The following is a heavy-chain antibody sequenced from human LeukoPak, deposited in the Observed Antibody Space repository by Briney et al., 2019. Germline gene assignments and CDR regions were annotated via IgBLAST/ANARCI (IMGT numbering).Heavy chain of an antibody. CDR1: NYSISSGYY. CDR3: ARIANFGSSWYYFDY. CDR2: IYYSGST. Sequence: PSETLSLTCTVSNYSISSGYYWGWIRQPPGKGLEWIGYIYYSGSTNYNPSLKSRVTISVDTSKNQFSLKLSSVTAADTAVYYCARIANFGSSWYYFDYWGQGTLVTVSS. V-gene: IGHV4-38-2*02. D-gene: IGHD6-13*01. J-gene: IGHJ4*02.